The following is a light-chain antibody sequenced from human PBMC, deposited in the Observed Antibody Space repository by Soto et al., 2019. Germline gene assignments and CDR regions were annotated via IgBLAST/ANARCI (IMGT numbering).Light chain of an antibody. CDR1: QSVSSY. Sequence: EIVLTQSPATLSLSPGERATLSCRASQSVSSYLAWYQQKPGQAPRLLIYDASNRATGIPARFSGSGSGTDFTLTISSLQSEDFAVYYCQQYNNWLLAFGPGTKVDIK. CDR2: DAS. J-gene: IGKJ3*01. V-gene: IGKV3-11*01. CDR3: QQYNNWLLA.